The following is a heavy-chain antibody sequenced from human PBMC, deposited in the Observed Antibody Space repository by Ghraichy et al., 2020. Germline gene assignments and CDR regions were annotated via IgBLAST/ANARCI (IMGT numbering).Heavy chain of an antibody. CDR1: GFTLSGNA. CDR2: IGSDAGT. D-gene: IGHD3-3*02. J-gene: IGHJ6*02. CDR3: AKDLHFWSAMDV. V-gene: IGHV3-23*01. Sequence: LSLTCAVSGFTLSGNAISWVRQAPGKGLEWVSGIGSDAGTPYADSVKGRFTISEDNSKRTVHLQMNSLRAEDTAVYYCAKDLHFWSAMDVWGQGTTVTVSS.